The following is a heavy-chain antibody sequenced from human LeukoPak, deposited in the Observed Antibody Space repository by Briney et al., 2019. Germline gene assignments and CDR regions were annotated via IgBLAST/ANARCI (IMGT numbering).Heavy chain of an antibody. CDR1: GFTFSSYG. J-gene: IGHJ4*02. V-gene: IGHV3-30*02. CDR3: AEAHGRLDPFDY. Sequence: PGGSLRLSCAASGFTFSSYGMHWVRQAPGRGLEWLAFIRYDGSNKYYADSVKGRFTISRDNSKNTVFLQMNSLRGDDSAIYYCAEAHGRLDPFDYWGQGTLVTVSS. D-gene: IGHD1-1*01. CDR2: IRYDGSNK.